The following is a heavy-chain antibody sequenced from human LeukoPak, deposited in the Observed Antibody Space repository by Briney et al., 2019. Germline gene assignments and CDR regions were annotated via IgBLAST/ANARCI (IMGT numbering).Heavy chain of an antibody. Sequence: GSLRLSFAASGFTFGDYGMSWVRQGPGEGLGWVSCIKWNGANISYADSVRGRFTIFRDDAKNSLYLQMNSLRAEDTAFYYCARGYCSGNTCYFFDYWGQGTLVTVSS. D-gene: IGHD2-15*01. CDR2: IKWNGANI. J-gene: IGHJ4*02. V-gene: IGHV3-20*03. CDR1: GFTFGDYG. CDR3: ARGYCSGNTCYFFDY.